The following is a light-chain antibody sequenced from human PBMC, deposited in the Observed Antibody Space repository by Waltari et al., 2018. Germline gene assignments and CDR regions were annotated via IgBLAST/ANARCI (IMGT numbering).Light chain of an antibody. V-gene: IGKV3-11*01. CDR2: DSS. Sequence: EIVLTQSPATLSLSPGERATLSPRASQSVSNSLSCYQQKPGQAPRLLIYDSSNRATAFPARFSGSGSGTDFTLTISSLEPEDFAVYFCQQRSNWPYTFGQGTKLEIK. J-gene: IGKJ2*01. CDR3: QQRSNWPYT. CDR1: QSVSNS.